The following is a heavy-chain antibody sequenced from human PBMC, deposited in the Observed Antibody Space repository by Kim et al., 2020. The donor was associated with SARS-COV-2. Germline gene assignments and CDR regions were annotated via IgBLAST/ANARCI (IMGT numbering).Heavy chain of an antibody. Sequence: ASVKVSCKASGYTFTSYDINWVRQATGQGLEWMGWMNPNSGNTGYAQKFQGRVTMTRNTSISTAYMELSSLRSEDTAVYYCARHDIASPSPIYYYYYGMDVWGQGTTVTVSS. V-gene: IGHV1-8*01. CDR2: MNPNSGNT. D-gene: IGHD5-12*01. J-gene: IGHJ6*02. CDR1: GYTFTSYD. CDR3: ARHDIASPSPIYYYYYGMDV.